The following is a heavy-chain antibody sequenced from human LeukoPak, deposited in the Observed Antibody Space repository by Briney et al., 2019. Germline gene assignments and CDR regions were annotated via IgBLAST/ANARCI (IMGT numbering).Heavy chain of an antibody. J-gene: IGHJ4*02. CDR2: IWPGYSET. Sequence: GESLKISCKGSGFTFSNYWIGWVRQMPGKGLEWMGVIWPGYSETRYSPSFQGQVTISADKSITTAYLQWSSLKASDTAMYYCAREVGSSSLTFDYWGQGTLVTVPS. CDR1: GFTFSNYW. D-gene: IGHD2-2*01. CDR3: AREVGSSSLTFDY. V-gene: IGHV5-51*01.